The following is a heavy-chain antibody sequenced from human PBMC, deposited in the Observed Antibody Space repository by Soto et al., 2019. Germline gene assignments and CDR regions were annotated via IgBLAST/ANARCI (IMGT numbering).Heavy chain of an antibody. CDR3: ARYGSGSYYPTTFDY. CDR2: IYYSGST. D-gene: IGHD3-10*01. J-gene: IGHJ4*02. CDR1: GGSISSGGYY. Sequence: QVQLQESGPGLVKPSQTLSLTCTVSGGSISSGGYYWSWIRQHPGKGLECIGYIYYSGSTYYNPSLKRRVTISVATSENQFSLKLSSGTAADTAVYYCARYGSGSYYPTTFDYWGQGTLVTVSS. V-gene: IGHV4-31*03.